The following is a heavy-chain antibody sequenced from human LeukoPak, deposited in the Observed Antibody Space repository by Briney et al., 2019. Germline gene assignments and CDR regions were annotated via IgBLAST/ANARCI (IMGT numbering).Heavy chain of an antibody. Sequence: SETLSLTCAVYGGSFSGYYWGWIRQPPGKGLEWIATIYYSGSTYFNPSLKSRVTISVDTSKNQFSLKLSSVTAADTAVYYCARLTPVAGTWYAFDHWGQGTLVTVSS. V-gene: IGHV4-34*01. CDR1: GGSFSGYY. D-gene: IGHD6-19*01. CDR3: ARLTPVAGTWYAFDH. CDR2: IYYSGST. J-gene: IGHJ4*02.